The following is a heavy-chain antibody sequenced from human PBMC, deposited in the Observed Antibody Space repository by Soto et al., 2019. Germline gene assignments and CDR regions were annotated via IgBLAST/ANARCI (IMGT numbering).Heavy chain of an antibody. V-gene: IGHV3-30*18. J-gene: IGHJ6*02. CDR2: LSYGGSKQ. CDR3: AKALFVPYNTRTTNYYYGMDV. CDR1: GFTFSSYC. Sequence: GGSLRLSCAASGFTFSSYCMHWVRQAPGKGLEWVAVLSYGGSKQYYADSVKGRFTISRDNSKNTLYLQMNSLRADDTAVYYRAKALFVPYNTRTTNYYYGMDVWGQGTTVTFSS. D-gene: IGHD3-3*01.